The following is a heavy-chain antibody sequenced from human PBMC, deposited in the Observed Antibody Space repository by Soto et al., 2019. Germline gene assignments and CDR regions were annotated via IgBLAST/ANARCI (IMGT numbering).Heavy chain of an antibody. CDR1: GYTLTELS. D-gene: IGHD1-7*01. CDR2: FDPEDGET. J-gene: IGHJ3*02. V-gene: IGHV1-24*01. Sequence: GASVKVSCKVSGYTLTELSMHWVRQAPGKGLEWMGGFDPEDGETIYAQKFQGRVTMTEDTSTDTAYMELSSLRSEDTAMYYCATDLMGTGTTSIWGQGTMVTVSS. CDR3: ATDLMGTGTTSI.